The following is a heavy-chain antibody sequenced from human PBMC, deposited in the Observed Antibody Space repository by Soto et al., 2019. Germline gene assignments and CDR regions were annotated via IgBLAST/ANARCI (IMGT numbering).Heavy chain of an antibody. J-gene: IGHJ6*02. CDR3: AKHPGDFWSGYYTVYYYGMDV. CDR2: ISGSGGST. D-gene: IGHD3-3*01. CDR1: VFTFISYA. V-gene: IGHV3-23*01. Sequence: GWSLRLSCASSVFTFISYAMSWVRQAPGKGLEWVSAISGSGGSTYYADSVKGRFTISRDNSKNTLYLQMNSLRAEDTAVYYCAKHPGDFWSGYYTVYYYGMDVWGQGTTVTVS.